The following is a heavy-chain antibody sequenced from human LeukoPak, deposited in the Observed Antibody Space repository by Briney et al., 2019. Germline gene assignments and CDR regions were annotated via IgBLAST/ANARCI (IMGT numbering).Heavy chain of an antibody. CDR3: ARDSGYDGIDY. D-gene: IGHD5-12*01. Sequence: PGGSLRLSCAASGFTFSSYDMHWGRQATGKGLEWVSAIGTAGDTYYPGSVKGRFTISRENAKNSLYLQMNSLRAGDTAVYYCARDSGYDGIDYWGQGTLVTVSS. CDR2: IGTAGDT. CDR1: GFTFSSYD. V-gene: IGHV3-13*01. J-gene: IGHJ4*02.